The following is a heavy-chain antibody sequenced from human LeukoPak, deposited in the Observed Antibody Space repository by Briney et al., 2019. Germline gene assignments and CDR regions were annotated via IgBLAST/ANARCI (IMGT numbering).Heavy chain of an antibody. V-gene: IGHV4-34*01. CDR1: GGSFSGYY. J-gene: IGHJ4*02. CDR2: INHSGST. CDR3: ARGYPTYGSGSYFFDY. Sequence: SETLSLTCAVYGGSFSGYYWSWIRQPPGKGLEWIGEINHSGSTNYNPSLKSRVTILVDTSKNQFSLKLSSVTAADTAVYYCARGYPTYGSGSYFFDYWGQGTLVTVSS. D-gene: IGHD3-10*01.